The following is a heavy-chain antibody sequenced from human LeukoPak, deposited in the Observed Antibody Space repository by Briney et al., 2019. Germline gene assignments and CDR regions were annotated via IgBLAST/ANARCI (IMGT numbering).Heavy chain of an antibody. Sequence: GGSLRLSCAASGLTFSSYWMTWVRQARGKGLEWVANIKQDGSEKHYADSVKGRFTISRDNAKNSLYLQMNSLRAEDTAVYYCARDYMVTFDYWGQGTLVTVSS. CDR2: IKQDGSEK. D-gene: IGHD5-18*01. V-gene: IGHV3-7*05. CDR3: ARDYMVTFDY. J-gene: IGHJ4*02. CDR1: GLTFSSYW.